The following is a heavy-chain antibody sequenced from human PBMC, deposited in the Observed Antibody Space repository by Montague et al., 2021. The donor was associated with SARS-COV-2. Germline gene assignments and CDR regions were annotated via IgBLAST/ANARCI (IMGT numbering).Heavy chain of an antibody. CDR2: ISHSGNT. CDR3: ARAMIVVTRDAFDI. CDR1: GGSISTTNW. Sequence: SETLSLTCSVSGGSISTTNWWSWVRQPPGKGLEWIGEISHSGNTNYNSSVRSRVTISLDKSKNQFSLKLSSVAAADTAVYYCARAMIVVTRDAFDIRGRGTKVIVST. J-gene: IGHJ3*02. D-gene: IGHD3-22*01. V-gene: IGHV4-4*02.